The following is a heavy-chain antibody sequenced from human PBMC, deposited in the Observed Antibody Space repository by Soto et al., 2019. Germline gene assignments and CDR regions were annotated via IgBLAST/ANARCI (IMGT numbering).Heavy chain of an antibody. D-gene: IGHD3-16*01. V-gene: IGHV4-34*01. J-gene: IGHJ6*03. CDR2: INHSGST. CDR3: AREGGFYTDKGDYYYYYMDV. Sequence: SQTLSLTCAVYGGSFSGYYWSWIRQPPGKGLEWIGEINHSGSTNYNPSLKSRVTISVDTSKNQFSLKLSSVTAADTAVYYCAREGGFYTDKGDYYYYYMDVWGKGTTVTVSS. CDR1: GGSFSGYY.